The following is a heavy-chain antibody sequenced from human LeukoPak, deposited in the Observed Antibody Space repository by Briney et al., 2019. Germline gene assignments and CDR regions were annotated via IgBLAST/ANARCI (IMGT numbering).Heavy chain of an antibody. CDR3: ARDQATAADY. V-gene: IGHV1-2*02. Sequence: ASVKVSCKASGYTFTSYDINWVRQATGQGLEWMGWINPNSGGTNYAQKFQGRVTMTRDTSISTAYMELSRLRSDDTAVYYCARDQATAADYWGQGTLVTVSS. CDR1: GYTFTSYD. J-gene: IGHJ4*02. CDR2: INPNSGGT. D-gene: IGHD6-13*01.